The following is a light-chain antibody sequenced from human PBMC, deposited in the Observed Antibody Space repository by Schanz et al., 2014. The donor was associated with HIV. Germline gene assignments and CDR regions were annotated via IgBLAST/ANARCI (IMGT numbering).Light chain of an antibody. J-gene: IGLJ3*02. CDR1: SSNIGAGYD. CDR3: ATWDDSLKGWV. V-gene: IGLV1-40*01. Sequence: QSALTQPPSASGSPGQSVTISCTGSSSNIGAGYDVHWYQQLPGTAPKLLIYGNSNRPSGVPDRFSGSKSGTSASLAISGLQSEDEADYYCATWDDSLKGWVFGGGTKLTVL. CDR2: GNS.